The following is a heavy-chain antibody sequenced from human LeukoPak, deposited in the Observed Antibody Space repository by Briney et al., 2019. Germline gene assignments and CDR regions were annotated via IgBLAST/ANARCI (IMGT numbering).Heavy chain of an antibody. CDR2: IYTSGST. D-gene: IGHD3-10*01. J-gene: IGHJ4*02. CDR3: ARTAYGSGSYYFDY. Sequence: SETLSLTCTVSGGSISSGSHYWSWIRQPAGKGLEWIGRIYTSGSTNYNPSLKSRVTISVDTSKKQFSLKLSSVTAADTAVYYCARTAYGSGSYYFDYWGQGTLVTVSS. CDR1: GGSISSGSHY. V-gene: IGHV4-61*02.